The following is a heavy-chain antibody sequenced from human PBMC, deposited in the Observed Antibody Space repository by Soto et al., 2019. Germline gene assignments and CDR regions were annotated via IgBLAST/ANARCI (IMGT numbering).Heavy chain of an antibody. D-gene: IGHD5-18*01. CDR3: ASGGIGIYGYPLHY. CDR1: GYTFTSYY. CDR2: INPSGGTA. Sequence: ASVKVSCKASGYTFTSYYMHWVRQAPGQGLEWMGIINPSGGTANYAQRFQGRVTITADESTSTAYMELSSLRSEDTAVYYCASGGIGIYGYPLHYWGQGTLVTVSS. J-gene: IGHJ4*02. V-gene: IGHV1-46*01.